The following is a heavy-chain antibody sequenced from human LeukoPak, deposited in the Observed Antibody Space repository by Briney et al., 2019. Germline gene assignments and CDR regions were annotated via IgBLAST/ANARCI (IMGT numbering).Heavy chain of an antibody. CDR1: GGTFSSYA. Sequence: SVKVSCKAPGGTFSSYAISWVRQAPGQGLEWMGRIIPILGIANYAQKFQGRVTITADKSTSTAYMELSSLRSEDTAVYYCASGGISTDYWGQGTLVTVSS. CDR3: ASGGISTDY. J-gene: IGHJ4*02. CDR2: IIPILGIA. V-gene: IGHV1-69*04. D-gene: IGHD3-16*01.